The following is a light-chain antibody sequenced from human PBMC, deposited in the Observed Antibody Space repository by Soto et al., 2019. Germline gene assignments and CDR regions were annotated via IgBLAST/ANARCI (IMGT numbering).Light chain of an antibody. V-gene: IGKV1-39*01. Sequence: DIQVAQSPSSLSASVGDRVTITCRTSQAINRYLNWYQQTPGRAPKLLIYAASILHSGVPPRFSGSGVGTYFTLTISGLQPEDFTAYYCQQTYDTPITFGQGTRLE. CDR1: QAINRY. J-gene: IGKJ5*01. CDR2: AAS. CDR3: QQTYDTPIT.